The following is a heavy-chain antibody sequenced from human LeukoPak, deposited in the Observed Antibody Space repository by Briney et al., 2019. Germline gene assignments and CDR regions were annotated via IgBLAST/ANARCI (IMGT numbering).Heavy chain of an antibody. D-gene: IGHD4-17*01. CDR1: GFTFSSYG. J-gene: IGHJ4*02. Sequence: GGSLRLSCAASGFTFSSYGMHWVRQAPGKGLEWVAVIWYDGSNKYYADSVKGRFTISRDNSKNTLYLQMNSLRAEDTAVYYCAKTTVTTLSAFDYWGQGTLVTVSS. CDR2: IWYDGSNK. V-gene: IGHV3-33*06. CDR3: AKTTVTTLSAFDY.